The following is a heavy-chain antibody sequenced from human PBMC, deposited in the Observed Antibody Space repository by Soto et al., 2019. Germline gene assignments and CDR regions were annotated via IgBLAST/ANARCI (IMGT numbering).Heavy chain of an antibody. CDR1: GGTFSSYA. CDR2: IIPIFGTA. V-gene: IGHV1-69*06. J-gene: IGHJ4*02. CDR3: ARGGQMATIGGPFDY. Sequence: QVQLVQSGAEVKKPGSSVKVSCKASGGTFSSYAISWVRQAPGQGLEWMGGIIPIFGTANYAQKFQGRVTITANKSPTTASMELSSLRSEDTAVYYCARGGQMATIGGPFDYWGQGTLVTVSS. D-gene: IGHD5-12*01.